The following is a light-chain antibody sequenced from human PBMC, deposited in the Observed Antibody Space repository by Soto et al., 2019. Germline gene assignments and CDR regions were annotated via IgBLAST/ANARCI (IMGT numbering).Light chain of an antibody. J-gene: IGKJ3*01. CDR1: QSISSW. CDR3: QQYNSYSFT. CDR2: DAP. V-gene: IGKV1-5*01. Sequence: DLQMTQSPSTLSASVGDRVTITCRASQSISSWLAWYQQKPGKAPKLLIYDAPSLESGVPSRFSGSGSGTEFTLTISSLQPDDFATYYCQQYNSYSFTFGPGTKVDIK.